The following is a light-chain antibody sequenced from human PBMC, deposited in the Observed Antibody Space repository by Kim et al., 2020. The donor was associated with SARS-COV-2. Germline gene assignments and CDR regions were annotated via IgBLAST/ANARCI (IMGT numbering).Light chain of an antibody. CDR1: QDIRHY. V-gene: IGKV1-33*01. CDR3: QQYDNLPSLT. CDR2: DTS. Sequence: TVGDRVTITCQASQDIRHYLNWYQQKPGKAPKLLIYDTSHLESGVPSRFSGSGSGTDFTFTISSLQPEDIATYYCQQYDNLPSLTFGGGTKVEIK. J-gene: IGKJ4*01.